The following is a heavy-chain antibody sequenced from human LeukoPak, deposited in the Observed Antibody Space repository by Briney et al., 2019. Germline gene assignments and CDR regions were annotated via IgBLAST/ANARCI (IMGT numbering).Heavy chain of an antibody. D-gene: IGHD3-9*01. CDR2: ISGSGAST. J-gene: IGHJ6*02. CDR3: ARRLGNYYYYGMDV. Sequence: GGSLRLSCAASGFAFSSYAMTWVRQAPGKGLEWVSDISGSGASTYYADSVKGRFTISRDNSKNTLYLQMNSLRAEDTAVYYCARRLGNYYYYGMDVWGQGTTVTVSS. V-gene: IGHV3-23*01. CDR1: GFAFSSYA.